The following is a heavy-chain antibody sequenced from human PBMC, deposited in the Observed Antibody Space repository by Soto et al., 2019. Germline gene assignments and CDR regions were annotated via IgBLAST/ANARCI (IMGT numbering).Heavy chain of an antibody. Sequence: SETLSLTCTVSGGSITHGGFSWSWIRQSPGKGLEWIGYIGHLENTYFHPTFKSRLTMSIDRSKNQFSLNLSSVTAADRAVYYCARGGGNDPFDSWGQGVLVTVSS. V-gene: IGHV4-30-2*06. CDR2: IGHLENT. CDR1: GGSITHGGFS. D-gene: IGHD5-12*01. J-gene: IGHJ4*02. CDR3: ARGGGNDPFDS.